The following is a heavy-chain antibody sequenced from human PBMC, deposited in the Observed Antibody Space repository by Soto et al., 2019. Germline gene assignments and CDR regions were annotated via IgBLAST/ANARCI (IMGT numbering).Heavy chain of an antibody. CDR1: GGTFSSST. J-gene: IGHJ6*03. CDR3: ASLRGDSGCEQRYYYYYMDV. V-gene: IGHV1-69*02. CDR2: IIPILGIA. Sequence: AASVKVSCKASGGTFSSSTISWVRQAPGQGLEWMGRIIPILGIANYAQKFQGRVTITADKSTSTAYMELSSLRSEDTAVYYCASLRGDSGCEQRYYYYYMDVWGKGTTFTVSS. D-gene: IGHD5-12*01.